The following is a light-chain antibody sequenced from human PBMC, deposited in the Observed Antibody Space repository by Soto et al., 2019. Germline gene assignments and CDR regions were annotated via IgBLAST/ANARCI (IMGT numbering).Light chain of an antibody. Sequence: QSALTQPASVSGSPGQSITISCTGTSSDVGSYNRVSWYQQPPGTAPRLIIHDVSNRPSGVSTRFSGSKSGNTVSLTISGLQAEDEADYFCNSYTTSSTYVFGTGTKLTVL. CDR2: DVS. J-gene: IGLJ1*01. CDR1: SSDVGSYNR. V-gene: IGLV2-14*01. CDR3: NSYTTSSTYV.